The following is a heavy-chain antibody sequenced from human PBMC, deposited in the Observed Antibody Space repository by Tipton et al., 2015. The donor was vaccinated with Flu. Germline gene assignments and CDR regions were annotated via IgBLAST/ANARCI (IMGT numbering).Heavy chain of an antibody. J-gene: IGHJ4*02. CDR1: GGSINSRSYY. Sequence: TLFLTCTVSGGSINSRSYYWGWIRQPPGKGLEWIGNIYYSGVTYYNSSLKSRVTISIDKSRNQFSLKLKSVTAADTGVYYCAKDRGPLAFCTSSSCYIDHWGQGALVTVSS. CDR3: AKDRGPLAFCTSSSCYIDH. D-gene: IGHD2-2*02. CDR2: IYYSGVT. V-gene: IGHV4-39*07.